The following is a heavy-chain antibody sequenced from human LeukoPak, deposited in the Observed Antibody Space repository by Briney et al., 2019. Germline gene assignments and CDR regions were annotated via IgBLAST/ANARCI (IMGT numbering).Heavy chain of an antibody. CDR3: ARRGFCDY. J-gene: IGHJ4*02. CDR1: GFTFSSYS. V-gene: IGHV3-48*04. D-gene: IGHD3-3*01. CDR2: INSRGSPT. Sequence: GGSLRLSCVASGFTFSSYSMNWVRQAPGRGLEWVSYINSRGSPTYYADSVKGRFAISRDNAKNSLYLQINSLRAEDTAVYYCARRGFCDYWGQGTLVTLSS.